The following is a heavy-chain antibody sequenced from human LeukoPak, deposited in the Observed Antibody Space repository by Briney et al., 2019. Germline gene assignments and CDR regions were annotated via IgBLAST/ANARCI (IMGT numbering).Heavy chain of an antibody. V-gene: IGHV3-53*01. Sequence: GGSLRLSCAASGFTVSSNYMSWVRQAPGKGLEWVSVIYSGGSTYYADSVKGRFTISRDNSKNTLYLQMNSLRAEDTAVYYCASMPGYSSSWSDYWGQGTLVTVSS. J-gene: IGHJ4*02. CDR2: IYSGGST. D-gene: IGHD6-13*01. CDR3: ASMPGYSSSWSDY. CDR1: GFTVSSNY.